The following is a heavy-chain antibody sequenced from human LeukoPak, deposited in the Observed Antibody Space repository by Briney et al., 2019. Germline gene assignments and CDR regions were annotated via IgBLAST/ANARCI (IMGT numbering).Heavy chain of an antibody. CDR3: ARNSNYYDSSGSIGLDY. CDR1: GFSFSSYA. D-gene: IGHD3-22*01. V-gene: IGHV3-30-3*01. Sequence: GGSLRLSCAASGFSFSSYAMHWVRQAPGKGLEWVAVISYDGSNKYYADSVKGRFTISRDNSKNTLYLQMNSLRAEDTAVYYCARNSNYYDSSGSIGLDYWGQGTLVTVSS. J-gene: IGHJ4*02. CDR2: ISYDGSNK.